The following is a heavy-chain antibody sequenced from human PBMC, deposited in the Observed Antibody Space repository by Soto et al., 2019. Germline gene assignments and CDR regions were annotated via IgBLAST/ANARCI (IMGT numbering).Heavy chain of an antibody. D-gene: IGHD3-10*01. V-gene: IGHV1-2*04. Sequence: GASVKVSCKASGYTFTGYYMHWVRQAPGQGLEWMGWINPNSGGTNYAQKFQGWVTMTRDTSISTAYMELSRLRSDDTAVYYCAGDLSYGSGSYYGMDVWGQGTTVTVSS. J-gene: IGHJ6*02. CDR2: INPNSGGT. CDR1: GYTFTGYY. CDR3: AGDLSYGSGSYYGMDV.